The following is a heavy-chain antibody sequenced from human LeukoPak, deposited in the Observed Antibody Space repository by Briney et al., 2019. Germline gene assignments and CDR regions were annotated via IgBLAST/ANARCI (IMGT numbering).Heavy chain of an antibody. CDR1: GFSFNTFW. D-gene: IGHD2-2*01. CDR3: ARDGPPAGLYFDN. CDR2: INQGGTEK. V-gene: IGHV3-7*01. J-gene: IGHJ4*02. Sequence: GGSLRLSCATSGFSFNTFWMYWIRQAPGKGLERVASINQGGTEKYYVDSVKGRFTISRDNAKNSLYLQMYGLTAEDTAVYYCARDGPPAGLYFDNWGQGTLVTVSS.